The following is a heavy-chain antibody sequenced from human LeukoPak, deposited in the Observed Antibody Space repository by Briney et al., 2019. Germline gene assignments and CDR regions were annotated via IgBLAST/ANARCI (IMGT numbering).Heavy chain of an antibody. CDR3: ARLGGDYDYIWGSYRYYFDY. D-gene: IGHD3-16*02. Sequence: GASVKVSCKASGYTFTSYDINWVRQATGQGLEWMGWISAYNGNTNYAQKLQGRVTMTTDTSTSTAYMELRSLRSDDTAVYYCARLGGDYDYIWGSYRYYFDYWGQGTLVTVSS. CDR2: ISAYNGNT. CDR1: GYTFTSYD. V-gene: IGHV1-18*01. J-gene: IGHJ4*02.